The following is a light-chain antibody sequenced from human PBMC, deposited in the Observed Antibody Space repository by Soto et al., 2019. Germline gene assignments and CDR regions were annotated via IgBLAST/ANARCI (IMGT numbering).Light chain of an antibody. CDR1: QSVTRN. Sequence: EIVMTQSPATLSVSPGERATLSCRASQSVTRNLAWYQQKPGQAPRLLIYDASTRATGIPARFSGSGSGTEFTLAISRLQSEDFAVYYCQQYNNWLLTFGGGTKVDIK. CDR2: DAS. CDR3: QQYNNWLLT. V-gene: IGKV3-15*01. J-gene: IGKJ4*01.